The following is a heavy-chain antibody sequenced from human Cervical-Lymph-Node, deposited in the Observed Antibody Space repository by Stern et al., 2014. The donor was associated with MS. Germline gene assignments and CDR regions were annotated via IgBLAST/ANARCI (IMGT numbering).Heavy chain of an antibody. V-gene: IGHV4-31*03. CDR3: ARGTLVRGLTT. CDR2: SYYSGNT. Sequence: VQLVESGPGLVKPSQTLSLTCTVSGGSISSGGSFWSWIRQHPGKALDWIGFSYYSGNTNYNPSLKSRMSISVDTSKNQFSLKLTSMTAADTAVYYCARGTLVRGLTTWGQGTLVTVSS. J-gene: IGHJ4*02. CDR1: GGSISSGGSF. D-gene: IGHD3-10*01.